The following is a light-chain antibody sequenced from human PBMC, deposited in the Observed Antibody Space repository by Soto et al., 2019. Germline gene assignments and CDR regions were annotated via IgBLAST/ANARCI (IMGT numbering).Light chain of an antibody. CDR3: QQRSDWFT. CDR1: QSVSRY. CDR2: DAS. J-gene: IGKJ5*01. Sequence: EIVLTQSPATLSLSPGERATPSCRASQSVSRYLAWYQQKPGQAPRLLIYDASKRATGIPVRFSGSGSGTDFTLTISSLEPEDFAVYYCQQRSDWFTFGQGTRLEIK. V-gene: IGKV3-11*01.